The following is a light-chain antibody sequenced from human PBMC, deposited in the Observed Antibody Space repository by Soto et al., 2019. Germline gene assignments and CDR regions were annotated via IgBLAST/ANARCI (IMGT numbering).Light chain of an antibody. V-gene: IGKV1-6*01. Sequence: AIQMTQSPSSLSASVGDRVTITCRASQGVRNNLGWYQQKPGKAPKLLVFAASSLQSGVPSRFSGSGSGTDFALTISSRQPEDFATYCCLQDYNYPWTFGQGTKVEIK. J-gene: IGKJ1*01. CDR3: LQDYNYPWT. CDR1: QGVRNN. CDR2: AAS.